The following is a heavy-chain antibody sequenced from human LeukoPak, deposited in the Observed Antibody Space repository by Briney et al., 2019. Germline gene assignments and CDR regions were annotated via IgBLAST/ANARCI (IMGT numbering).Heavy chain of an antibody. CDR1: AFTFSSYW. CDR3: ARGSDCSGGSCYSYWYFDL. J-gene: IGHJ2*01. D-gene: IGHD2-15*01. Sequence: PGGSLRLSCAAPAFTFSSYWMHWVRQAPGKGLVWVSRINSDGSSTSYADSVKGRFTISRDNAKNTLYLQMNSLRAEDTAMYYCARGSDCSGGSCYSYWYFDLWGRGTLVTVSS. V-gene: IGHV3-74*01. CDR2: INSDGSST.